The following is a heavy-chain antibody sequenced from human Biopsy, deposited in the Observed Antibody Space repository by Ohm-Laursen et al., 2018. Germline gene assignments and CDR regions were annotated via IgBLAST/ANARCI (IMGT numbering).Heavy chain of an antibody. CDR1: GDSFTSYA. CDR2: IIPIPNVA. D-gene: IGHD3-10*01. V-gene: IGHV1-69*10. CDR3: ATVRGLVWFGELIA. J-gene: IGHJ5*02. Sequence: SVKVSCKASGDSFTSYAIGWVRQAPGQGLEWMGGIIPIPNVATYAQKFQGRITITADESTSTAYMELSSLRSDDTAIYYCATVRGLVWFGELIAWGQGTLVTVSS.